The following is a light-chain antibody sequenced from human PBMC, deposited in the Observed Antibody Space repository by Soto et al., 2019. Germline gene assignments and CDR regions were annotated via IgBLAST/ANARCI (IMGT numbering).Light chain of an antibody. CDR1: QSVSSN. CDR2: GAS. Sequence: EIVMTQSPATLSVSPGERATLSCRASQSVSSNLAWYQQKPGQAPSLLIYGASTRATGIPARFSGSGSGTEFTLTISSLQSEDFAVYYCKQYNNWPRTFGHGTKVDIK. J-gene: IGKJ1*01. V-gene: IGKV3-15*01. CDR3: KQYNNWPRT.